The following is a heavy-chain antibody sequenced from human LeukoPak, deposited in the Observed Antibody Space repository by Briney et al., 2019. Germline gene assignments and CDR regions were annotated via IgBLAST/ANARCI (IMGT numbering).Heavy chain of an antibody. J-gene: IGHJ5*02. V-gene: IGHV1-18*01. CDR3: ARDTSPMVSPFDR. CDR2: ISAYNGDK. Sequence: GASVKVSCKASGYTFNSHGISWVRQAPGQGLEWMGSISAYNGDKDFAQNFQGRLTMTTDTSTSTAYMELRSLRSDDTAVYYCARDTSPMVSPFDRWGQGTLVTVSS. D-gene: IGHD5-18*01. CDR1: GYTFNSHG.